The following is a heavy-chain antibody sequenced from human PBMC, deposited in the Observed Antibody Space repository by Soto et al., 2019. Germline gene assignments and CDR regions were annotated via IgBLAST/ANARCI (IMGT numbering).Heavy chain of an antibody. D-gene: IGHD3-22*01. CDR3: ARVYYDSSGYYYFYFDY. V-gene: IGHV1-69*13. CDR2: IIPIFGTA. Sequence: ASVKVSCKASGGTFSSYAISWVRQAPGQGLEWMGGIIPIFGTANYAQKFQGRVTITADESTSTAYMELSSLRSEDTAVYYCARVYYDSSGYYYFYFDYWGQGTLVTVSS. J-gene: IGHJ4*02. CDR1: GGTFSSYA.